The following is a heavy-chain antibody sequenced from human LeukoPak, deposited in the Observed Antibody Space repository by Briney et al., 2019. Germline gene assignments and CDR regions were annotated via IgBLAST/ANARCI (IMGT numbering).Heavy chain of an antibody. Sequence: GASVKVSCKASGYTFTSYYMHWVRQAPGQGLEWMGRIIPILGIANYAQKFQGRVTITADKSTSTAYMELSSLRSEDTAVYYCARGGVEMATITGDYWGQGTLVTVSS. CDR3: ARGGVEMATITGDY. V-gene: IGHV1-69*04. J-gene: IGHJ4*02. D-gene: IGHD5-24*01. CDR1: GYTFTSYY. CDR2: IIPILGIA.